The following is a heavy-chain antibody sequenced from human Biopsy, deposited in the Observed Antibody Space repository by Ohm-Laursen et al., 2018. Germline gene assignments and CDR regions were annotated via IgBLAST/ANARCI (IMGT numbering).Heavy chain of an antibody. D-gene: IGHD3-3*01. Sequence: LSLTCAASGFILNNYGLSWVRQAPGKGLEWVSAIRGSGLTTFYTDSVKGRFTISRDNSKNTLYLQMNSVRADDTAIYYCAKGGSITIFGVVINNCFDPWGQGTRVTVSS. CDR2: IRGSGLTT. CDR1: GFILNNYG. J-gene: IGHJ5*02. CDR3: AKGGSITIFGVVINNCFDP. V-gene: IGHV3-23*01.